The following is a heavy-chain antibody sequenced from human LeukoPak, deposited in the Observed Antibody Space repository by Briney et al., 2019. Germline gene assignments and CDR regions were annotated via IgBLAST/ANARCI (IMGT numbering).Heavy chain of an antibody. J-gene: IGHJ4*02. V-gene: IGHV4-34*01. CDR1: GGSFSGYY. D-gene: IGHD2-21*02. CDR3: ARSHPEYCGGDCYSDLFGY. Sequence: ASETLSLTCAVYGGSFSGYYWSWIRQPPGKGLEWIGEINHSGSTNYNPSLKSRVTISVDTSKNQFSLKLSSVTAADTAVYYCARSHPEYCGGDCYSDLFGYWGQGTLVTVSS. CDR2: INHSGST.